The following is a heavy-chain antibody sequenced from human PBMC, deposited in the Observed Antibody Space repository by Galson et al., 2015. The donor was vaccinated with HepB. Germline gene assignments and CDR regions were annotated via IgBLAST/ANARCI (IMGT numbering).Heavy chain of an antibody. V-gene: IGHV3-23*01. J-gene: IGHJ4*02. Sequence: SLRLSCAASGFTFSSYAMSWVRQAPGKGLEWVSAISGSGGSTYYADSVKGRFTISRDNSKNTLYLQMNSLRAEDTAVYYCAKDHLYGSGSYSDYWGQGTLVTVSS. CDR3: AKDHLYGSGSYSDY. D-gene: IGHD3-10*01. CDR2: ISGSGGST. CDR1: GFTFSSYA.